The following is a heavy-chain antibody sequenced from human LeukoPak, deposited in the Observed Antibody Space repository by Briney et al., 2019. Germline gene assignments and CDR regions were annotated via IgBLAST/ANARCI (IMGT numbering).Heavy chain of an antibody. Sequence: ASVKVSCKACGYTFTGYSVHWVRQAPGQGLEWMGWINPNSGGTKYALKFQGRVTMTRDTSISTAYMELSRLTSDDTAVYYCARDLSIAAPGTDFDYWGQGTLVTVSS. D-gene: IGHD6-13*01. J-gene: IGHJ4*02. V-gene: IGHV1-2*02. CDR2: INPNSGGT. CDR1: GYTFTGYS. CDR3: ARDLSIAAPGTDFDY.